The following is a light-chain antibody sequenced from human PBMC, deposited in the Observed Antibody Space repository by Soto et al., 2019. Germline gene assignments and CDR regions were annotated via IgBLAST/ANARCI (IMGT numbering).Light chain of an antibody. CDR1: SSDLGGYNY. CDR2: EVS. Sequence: QSALTQPASVSGSPGQSITIACTGTSSDLGGYNYVSWFQQHPGKAPKLMISEVSNRPSGVSNRFSASKSGNTASLTISGLQSEDEATYYCSSYSSSSTLVFGTGTKLTVL. J-gene: IGLJ1*01. CDR3: SSYSSSSTLV. V-gene: IGLV2-14*01.